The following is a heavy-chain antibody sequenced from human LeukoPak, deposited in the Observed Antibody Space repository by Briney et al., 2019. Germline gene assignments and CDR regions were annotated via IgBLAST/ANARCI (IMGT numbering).Heavy chain of an antibody. Sequence: GGSLRLSCAASGFTFSSYGMHWVRQAPGKGLEWVALIRYDGSNKYYADSVKGRFTISRDNSKNTLFLQMNSLRAEETAVYYCAKHKVNDYGDYSPFDYWGQGTLVTVSS. CDR1: GFTFSSYG. V-gene: IGHV3-30*02. CDR3: AKHKVNDYGDYSPFDY. J-gene: IGHJ4*02. D-gene: IGHD4-17*01. CDR2: IRYDGSNK.